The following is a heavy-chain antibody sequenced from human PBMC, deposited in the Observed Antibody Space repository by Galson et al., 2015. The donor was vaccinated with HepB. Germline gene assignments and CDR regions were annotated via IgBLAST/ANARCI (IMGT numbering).Heavy chain of an antibody. Sequence: SLRLYCAASGFSFSHHGMHWARQAPGKGLEWLAIIWHDGSQEYYADSVKGRFTISRDNSRNTVYLHMNSLRAEDMAVYYCGRDAWYNSGWYWTVDYWGQGTLVTVSS. D-gene: IGHD6-19*01. CDR3: GRDAWYNSGWYWTVDY. V-gene: IGHV3-33*01. J-gene: IGHJ4*02. CDR1: GFSFSHHG. CDR2: IWHDGSQE.